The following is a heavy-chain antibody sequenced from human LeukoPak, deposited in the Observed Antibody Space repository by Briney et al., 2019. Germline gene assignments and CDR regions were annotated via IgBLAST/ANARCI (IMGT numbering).Heavy chain of an antibody. CDR2: INPNSGGT. CDR3: ARAPTYYDILTGFYGMDV. D-gene: IGHD3-9*01. Sequence: ASVKVSCKASGYTFTGYYMHWVRQAPGQGLEWMGWINPNSGGTNYAQKFQGRVIMTRDTSISTAYMELSRLRSDDTAVYYCARAPTYYDILTGFYGMDVWGQGTTVTVSS. CDR1: GYTFTGYY. V-gene: IGHV1-2*02. J-gene: IGHJ6*02.